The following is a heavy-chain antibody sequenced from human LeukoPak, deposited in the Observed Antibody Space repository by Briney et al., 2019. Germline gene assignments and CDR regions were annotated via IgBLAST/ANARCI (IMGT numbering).Heavy chain of an antibody. D-gene: IGHD5-18*01. CDR3: ARDRVDTATTDY. CDR2: IIPILGIA. CDR1: GGTFSSYA. Sequence: ASVKVSCKASGGTFSSYAISWVRQAPGQGLEWMGRIIPILGIANYAQKFQGRVTITADKSTSTAYMELSSLRSEDTAVYYCARDRVDTATTDYWGQGTLVTVSS. V-gene: IGHV1-69*04. J-gene: IGHJ4*02.